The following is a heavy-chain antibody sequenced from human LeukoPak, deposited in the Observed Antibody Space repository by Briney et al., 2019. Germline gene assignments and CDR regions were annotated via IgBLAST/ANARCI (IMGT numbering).Heavy chain of an antibody. CDR2: ISWNSGSI. CDR3: AKDISDSSGYSSYFDY. Sequence: GRSLRLSCAASGFTFDDYAMHWVRQAPGKGLEWVSGISWNSGSIGHADSVKGRFTISRDNAKNSLYLQMNSLRAEDTALYYCAKDISDSSGYSSYFDYWGQGTLVTVSS. CDR1: GFTFDDYA. V-gene: IGHV3-9*01. D-gene: IGHD3-22*01. J-gene: IGHJ4*02.